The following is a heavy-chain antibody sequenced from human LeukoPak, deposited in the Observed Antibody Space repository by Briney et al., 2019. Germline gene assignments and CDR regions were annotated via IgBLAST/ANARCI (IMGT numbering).Heavy chain of an antibody. CDR3: ARRGLASSWYSDY. CDR1: GYSFTNYW. D-gene: IGHD6-13*01. V-gene: IGHV5-51*01. Sequence: GESLKTSCKGSGYSFTNYWIGWGRPLPGKGLEWMGIIYPGDSDTRYSPSFQGQVTIPADKSISSAYLQWSSLEASDTAMYYCARRGLASSWYSDYGGQGTLV. J-gene: IGHJ4*02. CDR2: IYPGDSDT.